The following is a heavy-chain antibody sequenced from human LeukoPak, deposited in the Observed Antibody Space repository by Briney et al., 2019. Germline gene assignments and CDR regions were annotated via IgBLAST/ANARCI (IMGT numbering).Heavy chain of an antibody. CDR3: AKDSEARSISWYSHFDL. D-gene: IGHD6-13*01. V-gene: IGHV3-9*01. J-gene: IGHJ2*01. CDR1: GFTLEDYG. Sequence: GGSLRLSCEASGFTLEDYGIHWVRQVPGKGLEWVSGVAWSSRSKKYADSVRGRFSISRDDANNSLFLQMNNLRPEDTALYYCAKDSEARSISWYSHFDLWGRGTLVTVSS. CDR2: VAWSSRSK.